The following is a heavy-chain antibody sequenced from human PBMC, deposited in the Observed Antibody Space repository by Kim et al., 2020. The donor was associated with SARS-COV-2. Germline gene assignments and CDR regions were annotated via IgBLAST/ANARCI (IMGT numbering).Heavy chain of an antibody. V-gene: IGHV3-15*01. Sequence: GGSLRLSCEASGFTFADAWMSWVRQAPGKGLEWVGRIKSKLSGGTIDYAAPVKGRFTISRDDSKDTLYLQLNSLMTEDTAVCDCVALLWYGGQLRLDPWG. CDR3: VALLWYGGQLRLDP. D-gene: IGHD3-10*01. CDR2: IKSKLSGGTI. CDR1: GFTFADAW. J-gene: IGHJ5*02.